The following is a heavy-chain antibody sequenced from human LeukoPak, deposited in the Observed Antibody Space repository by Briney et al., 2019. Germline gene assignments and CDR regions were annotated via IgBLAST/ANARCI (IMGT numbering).Heavy chain of an antibody. CDR1: GGSISSYY. CDR2: IYYSGST. CDR3: ARQTIYYDILTGLGAFDI. J-gene: IGHJ3*02. Sequence: SETLSLTCTVSGGSISSYYWSWIRQPPGKGLEWIGYIYYSGSTNYNPSLKSRVTISVDTSKNQFSLKLSSVTAADTAVYYCARQTIYYDILTGLGAFDIWGQGTMVTVSS. V-gene: IGHV4-59*08. D-gene: IGHD3-9*01.